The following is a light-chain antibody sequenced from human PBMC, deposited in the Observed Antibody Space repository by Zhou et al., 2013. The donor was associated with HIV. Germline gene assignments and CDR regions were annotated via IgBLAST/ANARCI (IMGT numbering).Light chain of an antibody. J-gene: IGKJ3*01. CDR1: HNISTN. V-gene: IGKV3-15*01. Sequence: VMTQSPATLSASPGERAALSCRASHNISTNLAWYQQRPGQAPRVLIYDASTRASLTPARFSGSGSGTDFTLVISGLQSEDFAFYYCQQYNKWPRTFGPGTKVEIK. CDR2: DAS. CDR3: QQYNKWPRT.